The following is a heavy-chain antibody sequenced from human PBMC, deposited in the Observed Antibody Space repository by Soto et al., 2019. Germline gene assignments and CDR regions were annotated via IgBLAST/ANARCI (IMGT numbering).Heavy chain of an antibody. J-gene: IGHJ4*02. CDR2: IIPILGIA. CDR3: ARSLQWLTQYYFDY. CDR1: GGTFSSYT. D-gene: IGHD6-19*01. V-gene: IGHV1-69*02. Sequence: SVKVSCKASGGTFSSYTISWVRQAPGQGIEWMGRIIPILGIANYAQKFQGRVTITADKSTSTAYMELSSLRSEDTAVYYCARSLQWLTQYYFDYWGQGTLVTVSS.